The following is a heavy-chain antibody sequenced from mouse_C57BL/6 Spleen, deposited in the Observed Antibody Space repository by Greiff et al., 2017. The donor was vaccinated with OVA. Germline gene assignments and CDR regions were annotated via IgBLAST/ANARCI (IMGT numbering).Heavy chain of an antibody. Sequence: EVKLVESGGGLVKPGGSLKLSCAASGFPFSDYGMHWVRQAPEKGLEWVAYISSGSSTVYYADTVKGRFTISRDNAKNTLFLQMTSLRSEDTSMYYCARRSGYYFDYWGQGTTLTVSS. CDR1: GFPFSDYG. D-gene: IGHD2-2*01. V-gene: IGHV5-17*01. CDR3: ARRSGYYFDY. J-gene: IGHJ2*01. CDR2: ISSGSSTV.